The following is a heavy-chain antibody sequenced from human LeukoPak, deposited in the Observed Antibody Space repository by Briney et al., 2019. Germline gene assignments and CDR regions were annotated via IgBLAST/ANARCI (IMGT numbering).Heavy chain of an antibody. CDR3: ARGGHYYDSSGYYFLDY. J-gene: IGHJ4*02. D-gene: IGHD3-22*01. V-gene: IGHV4-34*01. CDR2: INHSGST. Sequence: SETLSLTCAVYDGSFSGYYWSWIRQPPGKGLEWIGEINHSGSTNYNPSLKSRVTISVDTSKNQFSLKLSSVTAADTAVYYCARGGHYYDSSGYYFLDYWGQGTLVTVSS. CDR1: DGSFSGYY.